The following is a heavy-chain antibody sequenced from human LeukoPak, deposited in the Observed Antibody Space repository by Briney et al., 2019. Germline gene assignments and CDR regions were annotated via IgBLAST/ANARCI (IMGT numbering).Heavy chain of an antibody. D-gene: IGHD1-1*01. CDR1: GGSFSGYY. V-gene: IGHV4-34*01. CDR3: ARGRGTTRTTRPKTINLFYL. Sequence: SETLSLTCAVYGGSFSGYYWSWVRQPPGKGLEGIGEINHSGSTKYNPSLKSRVTISVDTSNNQFSLKLSSVTAADTAVYYCARGRGTTRTTRPKTINLFYLWGQGSLVTVSS. CDR2: INHSGST. J-gene: IGHJ5*02.